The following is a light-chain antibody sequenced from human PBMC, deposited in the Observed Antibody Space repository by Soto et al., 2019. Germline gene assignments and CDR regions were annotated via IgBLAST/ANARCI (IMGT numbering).Light chain of an antibody. CDR2: KAS. J-gene: IGKJ1*01. CDR3: QQYSGYSRT. V-gene: IGKV1-5*03. Sequence: DIQMTQSPSTLSASIGDSVTITCRASQNINYFLAWYQQKPGKAPKVLIYKASNLQTGVPSRFSGSGSGTEFTLTISSLQPDDFATYYCQQYSGYSRTFGQGTKVEVK. CDR1: QNINYF.